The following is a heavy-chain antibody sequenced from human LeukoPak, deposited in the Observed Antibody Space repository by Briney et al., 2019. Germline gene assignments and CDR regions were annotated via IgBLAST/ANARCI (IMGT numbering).Heavy chain of an antibody. CDR3: ARSDVEMATIGDY. J-gene: IGHJ4*02. CDR2: INPSGGST. D-gene: IGHD5-24*01. CDR1: GYTFTTYY. V-gene: IGHV1-46*01. Sequence: ASVKVSCKASGYTFTTYYMHWVRQAPGQGLEWMGIINPSGGSTSYAQKFQGRVTMTRDTSTSTVYMELSSLRSEDTAVCYCARSDVEMATIGDYWGQGTLVTVSS.